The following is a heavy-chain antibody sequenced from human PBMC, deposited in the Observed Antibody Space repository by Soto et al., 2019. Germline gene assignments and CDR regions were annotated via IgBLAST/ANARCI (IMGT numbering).Heavy chain of an antibody. V-gene: IGHV4-34*01. D-gene: IGHD3-10*01. CDR3: ARHNYGSGSTYFDY. J-gene: IGHJ4*02. CDR1: GGSFSGYY. CDR2: INHSGST. Sequence: SETLSLTCAVYGGSFSGYYWSWIRQPPGKGLEWIGEINHSGSTNYNPSLKSRVTISVDTSKNQFSLKLNSMTAADTAVYYCARHNYGSGSTYFDYWGQGTLVTVAS.